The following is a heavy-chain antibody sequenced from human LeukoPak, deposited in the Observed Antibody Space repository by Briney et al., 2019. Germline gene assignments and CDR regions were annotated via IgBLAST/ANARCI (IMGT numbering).Heavy chain of an antibody. CDR2: IKQDGSEK. CDR1: GFTLSSYW. D-gene: IGHD6-13*01. V-gene: IGHV3-7*03. CDR3: ARGAAAGTVFDY. J-gene: IGHJ4*02. Sequence: GGSLRLSCAASGFTLSSYWMSWVRQAPGKGLEWVANIKQDGSEKYYVDSVKGRFTISRDNAKNSLYLQMNSLRAEDTAVYYCARGAAAGTVFDYWGQGTLVTVSS.